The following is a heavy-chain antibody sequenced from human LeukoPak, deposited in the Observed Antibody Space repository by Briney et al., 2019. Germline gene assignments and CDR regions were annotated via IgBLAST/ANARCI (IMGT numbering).Heavy chain of an antibody. Sequence: QPGRSLRLSCAASGFTFSSYGMHWVRQAPGKGLEWVAVIWYDGSNKYYAGSVKGRFTISRDNSKNTLYLQMNSLRAEDTAVYYCAKAFGEQWLEIDAFDIWGQGTMVTVSS. J-gene: IGHJ3*02. CDR3: AKAFGEQWLEIDAFDI. D-gene: IGHD6-19*01. CDR1: GFTFSSYG. V-gene: IGHV3-33*06. CDR2: IWYDGSNK.